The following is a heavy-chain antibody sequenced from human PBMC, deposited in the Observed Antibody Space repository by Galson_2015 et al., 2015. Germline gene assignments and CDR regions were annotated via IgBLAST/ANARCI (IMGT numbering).Heavy chain of an antibody. J-gene: IGHJ4*02. CDR3: AKVSSGYYYGSVDY. CDR2: ISGSGSGLTT. D-gene: IGHD3-10*01. V-gene: IGHV3-23*01. CDR1: GFTFATYA. Sequence: SLRLSCAASGFTFATYAMSWVRQAPGKGLEWVSVISGSGSGLTTYYTDSVKGRFTISRDNSKKTLYLQMNSLRAEDTAVYYCAKVSSGYYYGSVDYWVQGTLLTFSS.